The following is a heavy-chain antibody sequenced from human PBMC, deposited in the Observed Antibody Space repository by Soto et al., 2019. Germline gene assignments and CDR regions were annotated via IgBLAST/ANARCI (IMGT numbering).Heavy chain of an antibody. CDR1: GASISDSY. CDR3: ARTARLFDY. Sequence: SETLSLTCTVSGASISDSYWSWIRQPPGKGLECLAYIYVSGDINYNPSLKRRVSVSLDTSKNQFSLQLTSVTAEDTAVYYCARTARLFDYWGQGILLTVSS. J-gene: IGHJ4*02. CDR2: IYVSGDI. V-gene: IGHV4-59*08.